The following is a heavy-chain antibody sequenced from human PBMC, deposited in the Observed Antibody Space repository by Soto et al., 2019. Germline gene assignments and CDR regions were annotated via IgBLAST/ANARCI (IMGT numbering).Heavy chain of an antibody. J-gene: IGHJ4*02. D-gene: IGHD1-1*01. CDR2: IYYSGST. CDR3: ARDRGWNDLNYFDY. V-gene: IGHV4-61*01. Sequence: QVQLQESGPGLVKPSETLSLTCTVSGGSVSSGSYYWSSIRQPPGKGLEWIGYIYYSGSTNYNPSLKSRVTISVDTSKNQFSLKLSSVTAADTAVYYCARDRGWNDLNYFDYWGQGTLVTVSS. CDR1: GGSVSSGSYY.